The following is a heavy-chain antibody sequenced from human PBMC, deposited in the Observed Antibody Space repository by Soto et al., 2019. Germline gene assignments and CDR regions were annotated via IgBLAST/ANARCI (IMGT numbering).Heavy chain of an antibody. Sequence: EVQLLESGGGLVQPGGSLRLSCAASGFTFSSYAMSWVRQAPGKGLEWVANIKQNGSEKYYVDSVKGRFTISRDNAKNSLYLQMNSLRAEDTAVYYCARVMEHGEAGVDYYYYYGMDVWGQGTTVTVSS. D-gene: IGHD1-1*01. CDR1: GFTFSSYA. CDR3: ARVMEHGEAGVDYYYYYGMDV. J-gene: IGHJ6*02. CDR2: IKQNGSEK. V-gene: IGHV3-7*01.